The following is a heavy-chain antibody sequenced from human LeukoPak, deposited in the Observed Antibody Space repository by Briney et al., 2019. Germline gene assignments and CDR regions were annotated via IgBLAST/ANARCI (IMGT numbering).Heavy chain of an antibody. Sequence: GSSVKVSCKASGGTFSSYAISWVRQAPGQGLEWMGGIIPIFGTANYAQKFQGRVTITADESTSTAYMELSSLRAEDTAVYYCAKGPRALEHSTQRFDNWGQGTLVTVSS. J-gene: IGHJ4*02. D-gene: IGHD1/OR15-1a*01. CDR2: IIPIFGTA. CDR1: GGTFSSYA. CDR3: AKGPRALEHSTQRFDN. V-gene: IGHV1-69*01.